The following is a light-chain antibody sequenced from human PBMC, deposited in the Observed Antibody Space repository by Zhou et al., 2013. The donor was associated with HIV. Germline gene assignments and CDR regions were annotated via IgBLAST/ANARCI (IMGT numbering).Light chain of an antibody. J-gene: IGKJ5*01. CDR3: QQYDNHAIVIT. CDR2: DAS. V-gene: IGKV1-33*01. CDR1: QDITNY. Sequence: DIQMTQSPSSLSASVGDRVTITCQASQDITNYLNWYQQKPGKAPKLLIYDASNLETGVPSRFSGSGSGTDFTFTISSLQPEDIATYYCQQYDNHAIVIT.